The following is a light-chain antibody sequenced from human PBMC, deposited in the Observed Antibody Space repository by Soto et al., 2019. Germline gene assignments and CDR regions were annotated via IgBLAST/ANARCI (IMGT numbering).Light chain of an antibody. CDR2: EVS. V-gene: IGLV2-8*01. CDR3: SSYAGSKTL. Sequence: QSALTQPPSASGSPGQSVTISCTGTSSDVGGYNYVSWYQQHPGKAPKLMIYEVSKRPSGVPDRFSGSKSGNTASLTVSGLQAEDEADYDCSSYAGSKTLFGGGTQLPVL. CDR1: SSDVGGYNY. J-gene: IGLJ2*01.